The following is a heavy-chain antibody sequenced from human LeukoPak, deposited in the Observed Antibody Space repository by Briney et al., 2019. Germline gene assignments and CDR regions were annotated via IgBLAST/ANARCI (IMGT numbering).Heavy chain of an antibody. J-gene: IGHJ4*02. D-gene: IGHD1-26*01. V-gene: IGHV3-23*01. CDR2: ISGSGGST. Sequence: PGGSLRLSCAASGFTFSSYAMSWVRQAPGKGLEWVSAISGSGGSTYYADSVKGRFTISRDNSKNTLYLQMNSLRAEDKAVYHWGKGGGGGSYHYFGYWGQGTLVTVSS. CDR3: GKGGGGGSYHYFGY. CDR1: GFTFSSYA.